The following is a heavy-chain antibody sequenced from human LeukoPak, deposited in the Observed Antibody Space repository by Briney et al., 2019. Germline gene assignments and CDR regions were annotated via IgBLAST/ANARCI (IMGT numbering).Heavy chain of an antibody. CDR3: ARDVEMATIFDY. V-gene: IGHV4-31*01. CDR1: GGSISSGGYC. D-gene: IGHD5-24*01. J-gene: IGHJ4*02. Sequence: SETLSLTCTVSGGSISSGGYCWSWIRQHPGKGLEWIGYIYYSGSTYYNPSLKSLVTISVDTSKNQFSLKLSSVTAADTAVYYCARDVEMATIFDYWGQGTLVTVSS. CDR2: IYYSGST.